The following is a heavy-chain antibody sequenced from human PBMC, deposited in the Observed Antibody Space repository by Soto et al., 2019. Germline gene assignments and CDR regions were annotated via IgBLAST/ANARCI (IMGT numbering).Heavy chain of an antibody. CDR1: GFTFSSYA. Sequence: QVQLVESGGGVVQPGRSLRLSCAASGFTFSSYAMHWVRQSPGKGLDWVASISYDGNNKYYADAVKGRFTISRDSSKNTLYLQMNRGRAEDTAVYYCAREDRDIVGVPAAILPDSGGQGTLVTVSS. CDR3: AREDRDIVGVPAAILPDS. D-gene: IGHD2-2*02. J-gene: IGHJ5*01. V-gene: IGHV3-30-3*01. CDR2: ISYDGNNK.